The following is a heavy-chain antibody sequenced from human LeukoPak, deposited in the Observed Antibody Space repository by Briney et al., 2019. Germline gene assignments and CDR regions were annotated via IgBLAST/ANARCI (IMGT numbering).Heavy chain of an antibody. CDR1: GFTFSSYA. CDR2: ISGSGGTT. V-gene: IGHV3-23*01. J-gene: IGHJ4*02. Sequence: PGGSLRLSCAASGFTFSSYAISWVRQAPGKGLEWVSAISGSGGTTYYADSVKGRFTISRDNSKNTLYLQMNSLRAEDTAIYYCVRDVGPIIFDYWGQGTLVSVSS. CDR3: VRDVGPIIFDY.